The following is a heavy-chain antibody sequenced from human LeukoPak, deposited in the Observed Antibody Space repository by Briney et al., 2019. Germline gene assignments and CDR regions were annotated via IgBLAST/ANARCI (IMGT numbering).Heavy chain of an antibody. J-gene: IGHJ4*02. V-gene: IGHV4-34*01. D-gene: IGHD3-22*01. Sequence: PSETLSLTCAVYGGSFSGYYWSWIRQPPGKGLEWIGEINHSGSTNYNPSLKSRVTISVDTSKNQFSLKLSSVTAADTAVYYGARIRDYYDSSGYYYVTYFDYWGQGTLVTVSS. CDR3: ARIRDYYDSSGYYYVTYFDY. CDR2: INHSGST. CDR1: GGSFSGYY.